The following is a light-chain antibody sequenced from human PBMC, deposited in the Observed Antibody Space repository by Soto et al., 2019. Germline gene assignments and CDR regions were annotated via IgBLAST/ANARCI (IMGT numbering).Light chain of an antibody. V-gene: IGKV3-20*01. Sequence: EIVLTQSPGTLSLSQGERATLSCRASQSVSSSYLAWYQQKPGQAPRLLIYGASSRATGIPDRFSGSGSGTDFTLTISRLEPEDFAVYYCQQYGSSTGSFGQGTKVDSK. CDR1: QSVSSSY. CDR3: QQYGSSTGS. CDR2: GAS. J-gene: IGKJ1*01.